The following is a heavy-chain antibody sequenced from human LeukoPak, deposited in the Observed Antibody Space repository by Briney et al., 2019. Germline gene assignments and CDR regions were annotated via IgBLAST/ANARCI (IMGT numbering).Heavy chain of an antibody. J-gene: IGHJ4*02. D-gene: IGHD5-18*01. CDR1: GVSVSSYH. Sequence: PSETLSLTCAVSGVSVSSYHWSWIRQPAGKRREWLGCIHAGGTTNYNPSLDSRVTISVDTSKNQFSLELRSVTAADTAVYYCARDGLYSYGYSYFDFWGQGTLVTVSS. CDR2: IHAGGTT. CDR3: ARDGLYSYGYSYFDF. V-gene: IGHV4-4*07.